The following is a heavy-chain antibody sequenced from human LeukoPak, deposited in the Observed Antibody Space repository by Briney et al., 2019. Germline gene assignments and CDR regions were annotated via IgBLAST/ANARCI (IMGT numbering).Heavy chain of an antibody. V-gene: IGHV1-69*04. D-gene: IGHD4-17*01. CDR3: AREYGNLTMVTNLDF. J-gene: IGHJ4*02. CDR1: VGTFSSSP. CDR2: IIPMLAIA. Sequence: SVKVSCKASVGTFSSSPITWVRQAPGQGLEWMGRIIPMLAIANYAQKFQGRVTITADKSTRTAYMELISLRSEDTAVYYCAREYGNLTMVTNLDFWGQGTLVTVSS.